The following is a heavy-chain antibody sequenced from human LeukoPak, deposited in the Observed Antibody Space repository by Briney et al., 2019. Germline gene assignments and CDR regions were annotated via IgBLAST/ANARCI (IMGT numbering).Heavy chain of an antibody. CDR1: GGSICSSSYY. J-gene: IGHJ5*02. Sequence: PSETLSLTCTVSGGSICSSSYYWGWIRQPPGKGLEWIGSIYYSGSTYYNPSLKSRVIISVDTSNNHFSLKVSSVTAADTAVYYCARRIRIRGVLFGWFDPWGQGTLVTVSS. V-gene: IGHV4-39*01. CDR2: IYYSGST. D-gene: IGHD3-10*01. CDR3: ARRIRIRGVLFGWFDP.